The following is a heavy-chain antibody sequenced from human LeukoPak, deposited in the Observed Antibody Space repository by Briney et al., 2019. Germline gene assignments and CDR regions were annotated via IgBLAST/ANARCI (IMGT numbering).Heavy chain of an antibody. CDR2: IYYSGST. CDR3: ARVTSSGYYGYFDY. Sequence: SETLSLTCTVSGGSISSSSYYWGWIRQPPGKGLEWIGSIYYSGSTYYNPSLKSRVTISVDTSKNQFSLKLSSVTAADTAVYYCARVTSSGYYGYFDYWGQGTLVTVSS. J-gene: IGHJ4*02. D-gene: IGHD3-22*01. CDR1: GGSISSSSYY. V-gene: IGHV4-39*07.